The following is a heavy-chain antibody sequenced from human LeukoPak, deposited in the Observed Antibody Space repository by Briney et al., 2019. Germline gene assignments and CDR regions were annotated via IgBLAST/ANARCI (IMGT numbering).Heavy chain of an antibody. V-gene: IGHV4-30-4*01. Sequence: PSETLSLTCAVSGGSISSGDYYWSWIRQPPGKGLEWIGYIYYSGSPYSNPSLKSRLTISVDTSKNQFSLKLSSVTAADTAVYYCARVLVDCSGGSCYYFDYWGQGTLVTVSS. D-gene: IGHD2-15*01. CDR3: ARVLVDCSGGSCYYFDY. J-gene: IGHJ4*02. CDR2: IYYSGSP. CDR1: GGSISSGDYY.